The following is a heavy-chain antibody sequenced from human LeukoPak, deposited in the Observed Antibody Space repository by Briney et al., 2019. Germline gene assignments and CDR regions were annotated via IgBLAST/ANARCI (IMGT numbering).Heavy chain of an antibody. CDR2: INAGNGNT. Sequence: GASVKVSCKASGYTFTSYAMHWVRQAPGQRLEWMGWINAGNGNTKYSQKFQGRVTITRDTSASTAYMELSSLRSEDTAVYYCARDLGAAAGPVDAFDIWGQGTMVTVSS. D-gene: IGHD6-13*01. CDR1: GYTFTSYA. CDR3: ARDLGAAAGPVDAFDI. J-gene: IGHJ3*02. V-gene: IGHV1-3*01.